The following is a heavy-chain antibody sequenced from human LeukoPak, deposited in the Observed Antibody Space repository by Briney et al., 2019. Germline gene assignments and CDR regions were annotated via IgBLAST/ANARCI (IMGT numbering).Heavy chain of an antibody. CDR1: RFTFNSYT. J-gene: IGHJ4*02. Sequence: GGSLRLSCAAPRFTFNSYTMNWVRQAPGKGLEWVSSISSSSNYIYYADSVKGRFTISRDNAKNSLYLQMNSLRAEDTAVYYCAREVSRASSWYRPGLDYWGQGTLVTVSS. CDR2: ISSSSNYI. D-gene: IGHD6-13*01. V-gene: IGHV3-21*01. CDR3: AREVSRASSWYRPGLDY.